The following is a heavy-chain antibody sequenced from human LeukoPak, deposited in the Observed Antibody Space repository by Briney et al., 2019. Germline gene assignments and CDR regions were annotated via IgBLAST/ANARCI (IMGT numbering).Heavy chain of an antibody. J-gene: IGHJ4*02. CDR3: ARDRYGDHTYFDY. V-gene: IGHV4-30-2*01. D-gene: IGHD4-17*01. Sequence: SETLSLTCAVSGGSISSGGYSWSWIRQPPGKGLEWIGYIYHSGSTYYNPSLKSRVTISVDRSKNQFSLKLSSETAADTAVYYCARDRYGDHTYFDYWGQGTLVTVSS. CDR1: GGSISSGGYS. CDR2: IYHSGST.